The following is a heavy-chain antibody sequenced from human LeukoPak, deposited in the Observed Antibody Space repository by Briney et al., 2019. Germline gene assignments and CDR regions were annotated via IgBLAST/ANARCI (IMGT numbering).Heavy chain of an antibody. Sequence: SETLSLTCTVSGGSISSGSHYWSWIRQPAGKGLEWIRRIYTSGSTNYNPSLKSRVTMSVDTSKKQFSLNLSSVTAADTAVYYCARTKNDYASDWPFDSWGQGTLVTVSS. V-gene: IGHV4-61*02. CDR3: ARTKNDYASDWPFDS. D-gene: IGHD4/OR15-4a*01. J-gene: IGHJ4*02. CDR1: GGSISSGSHY. CDR2: IYTSGST.